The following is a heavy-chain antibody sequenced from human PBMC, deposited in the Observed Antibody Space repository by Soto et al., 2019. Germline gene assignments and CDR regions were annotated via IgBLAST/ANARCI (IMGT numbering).Heavy chain of an antibody. J-gene: IGHJ5*02. D-gene: IGHD3-16*01. V-gene: IGHV1-69*12. CDR3: ARALGAYNWFDP. Sequence: QVQLVQSGAEVKKPGSSVKVSCKASGGTFSSYAISWVRQAPGQGLEWMGGIIPIFGTANYAQKFQGRVTITANEYTSTAYMVLSSLRPEDTAVYCWARALGAYNWFDPWGQGTLVTVSS. CDR1: GGTFSSYA. CDR2: IIPIFGTA.